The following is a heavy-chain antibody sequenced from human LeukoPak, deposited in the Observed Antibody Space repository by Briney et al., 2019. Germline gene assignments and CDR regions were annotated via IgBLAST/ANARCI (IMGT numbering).Heavy chain of an antibody. CDR2: IKSKKDGGTT. J-gene: IGHJ4*02. CDR1: GLTVSNVW. V-gene: IGHV3-15*07. CDR3: TQGSGFYYDY. Sequence: GGSLRLSCVVSGLTVSNVWMNWVRQAPGKGLEWVGRIKSKKDGGTTEFAAPVRGRFTISRDDSQNTLYLQMNSLTSDDTAVYYCTQGSGFYYDYWGQGTLVTVSS. D-gene: IGHD3-22*01.